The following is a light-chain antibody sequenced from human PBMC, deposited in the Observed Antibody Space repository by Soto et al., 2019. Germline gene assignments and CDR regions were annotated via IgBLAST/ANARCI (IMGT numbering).Light chain of an antibody. V-gene: IGLV2-8*01. CDR2: EVS. CDR1: SSDVGGYNY. Sequence: QSALTQPPSASGSPGQSVTISCTGTSSDVGGYNYVSWYQQHPGKAPKFLIFEVSRRPSGVPDRFSGSKSGNTASLTVSGLQADDEAEYYCSSYAGSNNPVLFGGGTKLTVL. J-gene: IGLJ2*01. CDR3: SSYAGSNNPVL.